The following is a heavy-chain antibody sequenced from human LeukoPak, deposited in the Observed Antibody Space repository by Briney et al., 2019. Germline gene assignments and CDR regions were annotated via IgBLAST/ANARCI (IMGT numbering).Heavy chain of an antibody. CDR3: AKAGYCSGGSCWSDFDY. CDR1: GFTFSSYG. V-gene: IGHV3-30*18. D-gene: IGHD2-15*01. J-gene: IGHJ4*02. Sequence: PGGSLRLSCAPSGFTFSSYGMHGVRQAPRKGLDRGAVISYDGSKKYYADSVKGRFTISRDNSKNTLYLQMNSLRAEDTAVYYCAKAGYCSGGSCWSDFDYWGQGTLVTVSS. CDR2: ISYDGSKK.